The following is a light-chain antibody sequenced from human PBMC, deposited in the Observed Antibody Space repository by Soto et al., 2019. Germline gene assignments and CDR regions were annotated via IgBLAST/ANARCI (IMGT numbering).Light chain of an antibody. CDR3: QQYHDWPPLT. V-gene: IGKV3-15*01. Sequence: EIVMTQSPATLSVSPGERATLSCRASQSVSNNLAWYQQKRGQAPRLLIYDAFTRVIGVPARFSGSGSGTEFTLTISSLQSEDFAVYYCQQYHDWPPLTFGGGTKVEIK. J-gene: IGKJ4*01. CDR2: DAF. CDR1: QSVSNN.